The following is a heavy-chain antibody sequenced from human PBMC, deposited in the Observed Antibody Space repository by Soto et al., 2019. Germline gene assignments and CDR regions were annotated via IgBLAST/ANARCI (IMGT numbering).Heavy chain of an antibody. CDR2: ISYDGSNE. CDR1: GFTFGSYG. CDR3: AKSATSGWASYFDY. V-gene: IGHV3-30*18. Sequence: GGSLRLSCAGSGFTFGSYGIHWVRQAPGKGLQWVAVISYDGSNEYYADSVKGRFTISRDNSKNTLSLQMDSLSADDTAVYYCAKSATSGWASYFDYWGQGTQVTVSS. J-gene: IGHJ4*02. D-gene: IGHD6-19*01.